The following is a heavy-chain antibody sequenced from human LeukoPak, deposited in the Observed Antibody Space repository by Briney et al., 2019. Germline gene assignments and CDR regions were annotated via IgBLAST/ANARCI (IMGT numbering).Heavy chain of an antibody. Sequence: SQTLSLTCTVSGRSISSGTYYWTWLRQPAGKGPEWIGRIYTTGSTNYNPSLKSRVTMSTDTSKNQFSLKLSSVTAAATAVYYCARVTTGGYYNCWGQGTLVTVSS. D-gene: IGHD3-22*01. V-gene: IGHV4-61*02. CDR2: IYTTGST. CDR1: GRSISSGTYY. CDR3: ARVTTGGYYNC. J-gene: IGHJ4*02.